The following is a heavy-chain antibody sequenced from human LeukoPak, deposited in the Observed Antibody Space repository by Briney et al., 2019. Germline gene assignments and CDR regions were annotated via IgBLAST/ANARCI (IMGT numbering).Heavy chain of an antibody. J-gene: IGHJ3*02. CDR3: AGVYSRALGDAFDI. Sequence: SETLSLTCTVSGGSISSYYWSWIRQPPGKGLEWIGYIYYSGSTNYNPSLKSRVTISVDTSKNQFSLKLSSVTAADTAVYYCAGVYSRALGDAFDIWGQGTMVTVSS. D-gene: IGHD6-13*01. CDR2: IYYSGST. CDR1: GGSISSYY. V-gene: IGHV4-59*01.